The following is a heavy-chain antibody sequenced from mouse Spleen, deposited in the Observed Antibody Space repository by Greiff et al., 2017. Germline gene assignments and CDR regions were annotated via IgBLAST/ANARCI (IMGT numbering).Heavy chain of an antibody. CDR2: FHPYNDDT. CDR3: ARGYYYDGSYESYYAMDY. Sequence: QVQLKESGAELVKPGASVKMSCKASGYTFTTYPIEWMKQNHGKSLEWIGNFHPYNDDTKYNEKFKGKATLTVEKSSSTVYLELSRLTSDDSAVYYCARGYYYDGSYESYYAMDYWGQGTSVTVSS. J-gene: IGHJ4*01. D-gene: IGHD1-1*01. CDR1: GYTFTTYP. V-gene: IGHV1-47*01.